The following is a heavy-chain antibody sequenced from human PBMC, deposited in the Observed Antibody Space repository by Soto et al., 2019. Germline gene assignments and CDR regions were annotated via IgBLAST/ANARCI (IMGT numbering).Heavy chain of an antibody. CDR3: TRLSSSTVR. Sequence: GGSLRLSCAASGFTFSGSAMHWVRQASGKGLEWVGRIRSKANSYATAYAASVKGRFTISRDDSKSTAYLQMNSLKTEDTAVYYCTRLSSSTVRWGQGTLVTVSS. V-gene: IGHV3-73*01. J-gene: IGHJ4*02. D-gene: IGHD4-17*01. CDR1: GFTFSGSA. CDR2: IRSKANSYAT.